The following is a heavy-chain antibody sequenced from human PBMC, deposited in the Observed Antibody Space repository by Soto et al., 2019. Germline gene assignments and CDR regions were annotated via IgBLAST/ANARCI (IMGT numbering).Heavy chain of an antibody. CDR2: MNPNSGNT. J-gene: IGHJ5*02. CDR3: ARGVSSSWYSKTKNWFDP. CDR1: GYTFTSYD. D-gene: IGHD6-13*01. Sequence: ASVKVSCKASGYTFTSYDINWVRQATGQGLEWMGWMNPNSGNTGYAQKFQGRVTMTRNTSISTAYMELSSLRSEDTAAYYCARGVSSSWYSKTKNWFDPWGQGALVTVSS. V-gene: IGHV1-8*01.